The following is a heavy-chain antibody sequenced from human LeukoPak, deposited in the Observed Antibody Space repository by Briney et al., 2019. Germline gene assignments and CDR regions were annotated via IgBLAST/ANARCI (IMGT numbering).Heavy chain of an antibody. Sequence: GRSLRLSCAASGFTFDDYAMHWVRQAPGKGLEGVSGISWNSGSIGYADSVKGRFTISRDNAKNSLYLQMNSLRTEDTALYYCAKDMGSIVGAPGSWGQGTLVTVSS. D-gene: IGHD1-26*01. CDR3: AKDMGSIVGAPGS. CDR2: ISWNSGSI. V-gene: IGHV3-9*01. J-gene: IGHJ5*02. CDR1: GFTFDDYA.